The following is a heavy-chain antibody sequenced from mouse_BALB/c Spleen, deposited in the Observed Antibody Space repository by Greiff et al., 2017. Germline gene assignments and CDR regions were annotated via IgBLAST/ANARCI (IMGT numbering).Heavy chain of an antibody. V-gene: IGHV5-9-3*01. CDR2: ISSGGSYT. J-gene: IGHJ4*01. Sequence: EVQGVESGGGLVKPGGSLKLSCAASGFTFSSYAMSWVRQTPEKRLEWVATISSGGSYTYYPDSVKGRFTISRDNAKNTLYLQMSSLRSEDTAMYYCARIYYDYDAAMDYWGQGTSVTVSS. CDR3: ARIYYDYDAAMDY. CDR1: GFTFSSYA. D-gene: IGHD2-4*01.